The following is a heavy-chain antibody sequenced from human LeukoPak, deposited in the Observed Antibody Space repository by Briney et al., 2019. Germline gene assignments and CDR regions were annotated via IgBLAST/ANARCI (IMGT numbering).Heavy chain of an antibody. CDR3: ASRYCTSTNCYAFDI. J-gene: IGHJ3*02. V-gene: IGHV3-21*01. CDR2: ISSDSNYI. D-gene: IGHD2-2*01. Sequence: PGGSLRLSCAASGFTFSSYSMNWVRQAPGKGVEGVSCISSDSNYIFYADSVQGRFTISRDNPENSLFLQMNSLRAEDTAVYYCASRYCTSTNCYAFDIWGQGTMVTVFS. CDR1: GFTFSSYS.